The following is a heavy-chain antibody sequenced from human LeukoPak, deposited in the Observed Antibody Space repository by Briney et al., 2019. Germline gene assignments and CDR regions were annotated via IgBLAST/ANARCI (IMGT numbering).Heavy chain of an antibody. D-gene: IGHD6-19*01. CDR2: IIPIFGTA. J-gene: IGHJ6*04. Sequence: ASEKVSCKASGGTFSSYAISWVRQAPGQGLEWMGGIIPIFGTANYAQKFQGRVTIAADESTSTAYMELSSLRSEDTAVYYCATHPGSGWLLYYYYYGMDVWGKGTTVTVSS. CDR1: GGTFSSYA. CDR3: ATHPGSGWLLYYYYYGMDV. V-gene: IGHV1-69*13.